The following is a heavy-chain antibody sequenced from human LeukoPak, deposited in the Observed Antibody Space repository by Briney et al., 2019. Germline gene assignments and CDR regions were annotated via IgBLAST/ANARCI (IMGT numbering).Heavy chain of an antibody. J-gene: IGHJ5*02. CDR2: ISGSGGST. V-gene: IGHV3-23*01. CDR1: GFTFSSYA. Sequence: GGSLRLSCAASGFTFSSYAMSWVRQAPGKGLEWVSAISGSGGSTYYADSVKGRFTISRDNSKNTLYLQMNSLRAEDTAVYYCAKDDGYRGYDNNWFDPWGQGTLVTVSS. D-gene: IGHD5-12*01. CDR3: AKDDGYRGYDNNWFDP.